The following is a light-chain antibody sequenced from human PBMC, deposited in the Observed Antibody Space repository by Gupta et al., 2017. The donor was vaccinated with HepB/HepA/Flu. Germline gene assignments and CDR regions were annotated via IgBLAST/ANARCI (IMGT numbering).Light chain of an antibody. CDR1: QGVGSS. CDR3: QHYDNWPRT. Sequence: EIVMTQSPATLSVSPGDKATLSCRASQGVGSSLAWYQQKPGQAPRLLIYDASSRTRGIPDRFRGSGSGTEFTLTITYLQSEDFAVYFCQHYDNWPRTFGQGTKVEIK. V-gene: IGKV3-15*01. CDR2: DAS. J-gene: IGKJ1*01.